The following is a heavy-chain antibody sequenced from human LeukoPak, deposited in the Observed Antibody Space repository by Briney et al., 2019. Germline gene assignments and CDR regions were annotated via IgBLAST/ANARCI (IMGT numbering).Heavy chain of an antibody. CDR3: ARREFRGPFAP. CDR2: IYYSGIT. Sequence: SETLSLTCTVSGGSISSSSYYWGWIRQPPGEGLEWICSIYYSGITDYTPSLKPRVTISVDTSKNQFSLKLSSVTAADTAVYYCARREFRGPFAPWGQGPLATVSS. V-gene: IGHV4-39*01. J-gene: IGHJ5*02. D-gene: IGHD3-10*01. CDR1: GGSISSSSYY.